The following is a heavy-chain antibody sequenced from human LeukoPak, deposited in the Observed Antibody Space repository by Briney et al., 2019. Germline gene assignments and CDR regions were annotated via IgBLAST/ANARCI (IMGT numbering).Heavy chain of an antibody. CDR1: GGSISSGDYY. CDR3: ASRYCSGGSCYLGSWFDP. CDR2: IYYSGST. D-gene: IGHD2-15*01. V-gene: IGHV4-30-4*01. Sequence: SQTLSLTCTVSGGSISSGDYYWSWIRQPPGKGLEWIGYIYYSGSTYYNPSLKSRVTISVDTSKNQFSLKLSSVTAADTAVYYCASRYCSGGSCYLGSWFDPWGQGTLVTVSS. J-gene: IGHJ5*02.